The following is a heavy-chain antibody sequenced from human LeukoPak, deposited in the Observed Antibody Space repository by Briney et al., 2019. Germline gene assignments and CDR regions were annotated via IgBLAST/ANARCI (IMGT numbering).Heavy chain of an antibody. CDR3: AKDLEQWPAFDI. D-gene: IGHD6-19*01. J-gene: IGHJ3*02. V-gene: IGHV3-23*01. Sequence: GGSLRLSCAASGFTFSSYAMSWVRQAPGRGLEWVSAISGSGGSTYYADSVKGRFTISRDNSKNTLYLQMNSLRAEDTAVYYCAKDLEQWPAFDIWGQGTMVTVSS. CDR1: GFTFSSYA. CDR2: ISGSGGST.